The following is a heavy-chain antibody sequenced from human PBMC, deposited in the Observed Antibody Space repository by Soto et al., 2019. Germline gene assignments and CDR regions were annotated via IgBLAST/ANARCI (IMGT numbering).Heavy chain of an antibody. CDR1: GFTFSSYA. J-gene: IGHJ4*02. D-gene: IGHD4-17*01. CDR2: ISGSGGST. Sequence: GGSLRLSCAASGFTFSSYAMSWVRQAPGKGLEWVSAISGSGGSTYYADSVKGRFTISRDNSKNTLYLQMNSLRAEDTAVYYCAKDIGNKNPYGDYYYFDYWGPGTLVTVSS. CDR3: AKDIGNKNPYGDYYYFDY. V-gene: IGHV3-23*01.